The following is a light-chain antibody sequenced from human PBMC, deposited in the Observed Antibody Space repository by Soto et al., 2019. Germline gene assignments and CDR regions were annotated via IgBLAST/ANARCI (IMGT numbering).Light chain of an antibody. CDR3: ISYTSSSTLVV. CDR1: SSDVGGYNY. V-gene: IGLV2-14*01. CDR2: EVS. J-gene: IGLJ1*01. Sequence: QSVLTQPASVSGSPGQSITISCTGTSSDVGGYNYVSWYQQHPGKAPKLMIYEVSNRPSGVSNRFSGSKSGNTASLTISGLQAEDEADSYCISYTSSSTLVVFGTGTKVTVL.